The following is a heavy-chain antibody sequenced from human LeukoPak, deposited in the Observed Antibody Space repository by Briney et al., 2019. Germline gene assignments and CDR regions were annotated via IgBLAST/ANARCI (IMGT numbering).Heavy chain of an antibody. Sequence: GGSLRLSCAASGFTFSSYSMNWVRQAPGKGLEWVSSISSSSSYICYADSVKGRFTISRDNAKNSLYLQMNSLRAEDTAVYYCARAAYCGGDCQYYYYMDVWGKGTTVTVSS. D-gene: IGHD2-21*01. CDR1: GFTFSSYS. CDR3: ARAAYCGGDCQYYYYMDV. CDR2: ISSSSSYI. J-gene: IGHJ6*03. V-gene: IGHV3-21*01.